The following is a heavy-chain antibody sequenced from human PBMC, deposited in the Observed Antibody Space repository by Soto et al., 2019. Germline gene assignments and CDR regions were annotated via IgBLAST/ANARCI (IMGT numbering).Heavy chain of an antibody. CDR3: ARGSGPRGGAVIRP. CDR1: GFTFSSYW. D-gene: IGHD3-3*01. J-gene: IGHJ5*02. V-gene: IGHV4-34*01. Sequence: GSLRLSCAASGFTFSSYWMSWVRQAPGKGLEWIGEINHSGSTNYNPSLKSRVTISVDTSKNQFSLKLSSVTAADTAVYYCARGSGPRGGAVIRPWGQGTLVTVSS. CDR2: INHSGST.